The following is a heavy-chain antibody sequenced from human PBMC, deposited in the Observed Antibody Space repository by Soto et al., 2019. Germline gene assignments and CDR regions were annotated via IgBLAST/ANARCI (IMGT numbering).Heavy chain of an antibody. V-gene: IGHV5-10-1*01. Sequence: GESLKISCNGSGYIFTSYWISWVRQMPGKGLEWMGRIDPSDSYTNYSPSFQGHVTISADKSISTAYLQWSSLKASDTAMYYCARSAAAAGTLYYYYGMDVWGQGTTVTVSS. CDR2: IDPSDSYT. D-gene: IGHD6-13*01. CDR1: GYIFTSYW. CDR3: ARSAAAAGTLYYYYGMDV. J-gene: IGHJ6*02.